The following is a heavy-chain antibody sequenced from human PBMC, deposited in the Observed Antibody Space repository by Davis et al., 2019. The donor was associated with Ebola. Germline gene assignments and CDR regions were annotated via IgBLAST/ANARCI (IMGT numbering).Heavy chain of an antibody. CDR3: ATLTAFDY. Sequence: GGSLRLSCAASGFTFSSYGMHWVRQAPGKGLEWVAVISYDGSNKYYADSVKGRFTISRDNSKITLYLQMNSLRAEDTAVYYCATLTAFDYWGQGTLVTVSS. CDR2: ISYDGSNK. J-gene: IGHJ4*02. CDR1: GFTFSSYG. V-gene: IGHV3-30*03. D-gene: IGHD5-18*01.